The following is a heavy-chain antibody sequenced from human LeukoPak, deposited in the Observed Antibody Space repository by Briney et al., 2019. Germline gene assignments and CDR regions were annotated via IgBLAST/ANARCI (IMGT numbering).Heavy chain of an antibody. V-gene: IGHV3-48*01. CDR2: IRKSGDTI. J-gene: IGHJ4*02. Sequence: PGGSLRLSCAASGFIFSSYSMNWVRQAPGKGLEWVSHIRKSGDTIHYANSVKGRFTISRDNAKNSLFLQMNSLRVEDTAVYYCVRDPHALDFWGQGTLVTVSS. D-gene: IGHD2-2*01. CDR3: VRDPHALDF. CDR1: GFIFSSYS.